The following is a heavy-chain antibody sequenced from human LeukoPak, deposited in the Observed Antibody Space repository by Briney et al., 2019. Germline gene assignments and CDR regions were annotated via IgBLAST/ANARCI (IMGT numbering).Heavy chain of an antibody. Sequence: GGSLRLSCAASGFNFANHAMSWVRQTPGKGLEWVSAISGGGDITYYADSVQGRFTISRDNSKSTLCLQMNSLRAEDTAVYYCAKQLGYCSDGSCYFPYWGQGTLVTVPS. D-gene: IGHD2-15*01. CDR3: AKQLGYCSDGSCYFPY. CDR1: GFNFANHA. J-gene: IGHJ4*02. CDR2: ISGGGDIT. V-gene: IGHV3-23*01.